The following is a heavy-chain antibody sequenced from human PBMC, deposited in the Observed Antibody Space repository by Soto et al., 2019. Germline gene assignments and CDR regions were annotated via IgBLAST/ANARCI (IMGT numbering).Heavy chain of an antibody. CDR2: ISAYKTNI. D-gene: IGHD3-10*01. V-gene: IGHV1-18*01. J-gene: IGHJ4*02. Sequence: QVQMVQSGAEVKKPGASVKVSCKASGYTFPNYGITWVRQAPGQGLEWMGWISAYKTNIKYAQKFQGRVTLTTDTSTSTAYMELRSLISDDTAIYYCARDLDGSGAYYTDFWCQGTLVTVSS. CDR3: ARDLDGSGAYYTDF. CDR1: GYTFPNYG.